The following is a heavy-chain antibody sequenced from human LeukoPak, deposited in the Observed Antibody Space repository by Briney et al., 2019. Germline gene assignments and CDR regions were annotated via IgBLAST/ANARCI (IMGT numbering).Heavy chain of an antibody. CDR2: IGTAGDT. CDR1: GFTFSTYD. D-gene: IGHD3-16*02. J-gene: IGHJ6*02. CDR3: LRDYHGMDV. V-gene: IGHV3-13*01. Sequence: PGGSLRLSCAVSGFTFSTYDMHWVRQPTGKGPEWVSGIGTAGDTYYLGSVKGRFTMSRDNASNKVHLQMNSLRDGDTGFYYCLRDYHGMDVWGQGTTVIVSS.